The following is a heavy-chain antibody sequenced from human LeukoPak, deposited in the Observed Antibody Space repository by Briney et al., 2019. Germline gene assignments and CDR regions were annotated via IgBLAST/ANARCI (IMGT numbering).Heavy chain of an antibody. Sequence: QAGGSLRLSCAASGFTVSSNYMSWVRQAPGKGLEWVSVIYSGGSTYYADSVKGRFTISRDNSKNTLYLQMNSLRAEDTAVYYCARLGSSWPIDYWGQGTLVTVSS. CDR2: IYSGGST. CDR3: ARLGSSWPIDY. D-gene: IGHD6-13*01. J-gene: IGHJ4*02. CDR1: GFTVSSNY. V-gene: IGHV3-53*01.